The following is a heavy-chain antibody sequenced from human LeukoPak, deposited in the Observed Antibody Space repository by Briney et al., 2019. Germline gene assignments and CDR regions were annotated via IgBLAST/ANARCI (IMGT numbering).Heavy chain of an antibody. CDR3: ARGAYYDSSGYYYSYYYYYYMDV. D-gene: IGHD3-22*01. J-gene: IGHJ6*03. V-gene: IGHV4-59*01. CDR1: GGSISSYY. CDR2: IYYSGST. Sequence: SETLSLTCTVSGGSISSYYWSWIRQPPGKGLEWIGYIYYSGSTNYNPSLKSRVTISVDTSKNQFSLKLSSVTAVDTAVYYCARGAYYDSSGYYYSYYYYYYMDVWGKGTTVTVSS.